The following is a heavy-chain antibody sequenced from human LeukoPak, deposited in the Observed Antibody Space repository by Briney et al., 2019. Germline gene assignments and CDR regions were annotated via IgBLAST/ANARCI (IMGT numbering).Heavy chain of an antibody. CDR2: ISAYNGNT. D-gene: IGHD3-10*01. CDR3: ARQGDLTYYYYYMDV. Sequence: ASVKVSCKASGYTFTSYGISWVRQAPGQGLEWMGWISAYNGNTNYAQKLQGRVTMTRDTSISTAYMELSRLRSDDTAVYYCARQGDLTYYYYYMDVWGKGTTVTVSS. CDR1: GYTFTSYG. V-gene: IGHV1-18*01. J-gene: IGHJ6*03.